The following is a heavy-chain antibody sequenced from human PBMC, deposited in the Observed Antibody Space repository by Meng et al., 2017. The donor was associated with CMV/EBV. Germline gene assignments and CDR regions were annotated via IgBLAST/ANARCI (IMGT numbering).Heavy chain of an antibody. Sequence: GGSLRLSCAASGFTFSNAWMSWVRQAPGKGLEWVARIKSKTDGGTTDYAAPVKGRFTISRDDSKNTLYLQMNSLKTEDTAVYYCTTDGFYYGMDVWGQGTTVTVSS. CDR2: IKSKTDGGTT. J-gene: IGHJ6*02. CDR1: GFTFSNAW. D-gene: IGHD2-2*03. V-gene: IGHV3-15*01. CDR3: TTDGFYYGMDV.